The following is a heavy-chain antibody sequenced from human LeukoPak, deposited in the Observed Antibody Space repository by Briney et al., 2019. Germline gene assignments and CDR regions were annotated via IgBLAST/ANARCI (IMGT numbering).Heavy chain of an antibody. V-gene: IGHV1-2*02. CDR1: GYTFTGYY. J-gene: IGHJ3*02. Sequence: GASVKVSCKAAGYTFTGYYVHWVRQDPGQGLEWMGWINPNSGGTNYAQKFQGRVTMTRDTSISTAYMELSRLRSDDTAVYYCARVDDSSGYGAFDIWGQGTMVTVSS. D-gene: IGHD3-22*01. CDR2: INPNSGGT. CDR3: ARVDDSSGYGAFDI.